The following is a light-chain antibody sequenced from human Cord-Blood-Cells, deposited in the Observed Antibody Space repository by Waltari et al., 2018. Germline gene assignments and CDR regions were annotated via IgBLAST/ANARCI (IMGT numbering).Light chain of an antibody. Sequence: QSALTQPPSASGSPGQSVTISCTGTSSDVGGSNYVSWYQQHPGKAPKLMIYEVSKRPSGVPDRVSGSKSGNTSSLTVAGLQAEDEADYYCSSYAGSNNRVFGGGTKLTVL. CDR2: EVS. V-gene: IGLV2-8*01. CDR1: SSDVGGSNY. J-gene: IGLJ3*02. CDR3: SSYAGSNNRV.